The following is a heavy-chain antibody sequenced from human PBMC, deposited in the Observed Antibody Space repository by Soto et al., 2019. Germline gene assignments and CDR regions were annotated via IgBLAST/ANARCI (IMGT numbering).Heavy chain of an antibody. Sequence: ASVKVACKASGYTFTSYGISSGRQAPGQGLEWMGWISVHNGNTTYEQKLQGRVNMTTDTSTSTAYMELRSLSSADTAVYYCARGEQWLGDDAFDLWGQGSMLTASS. CDR2: ISVHNGNT. D-gene: IGHD6-19*01. J-gene: IGHJ3*01. CDR3: ARGEQWLGDDAFDL. V-gene: IGHV1-18*04. CDR1: GYTFTSYG.